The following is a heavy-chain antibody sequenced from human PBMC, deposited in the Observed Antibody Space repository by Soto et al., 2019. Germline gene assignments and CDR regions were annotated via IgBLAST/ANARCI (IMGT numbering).Heavy chain of an antibody. CDR3: ARDRYSGSYSQFDP. D-gene: IGHD1-26*01. V-gene: IGHV3-21*01. J-gene: IGHJ5*02. Sequence: PGGSLRLSCAASGFTFSSYAMSWVRQAPGKGLEWVSSISSSSSYIYYADSVKGRFTISRDNAKNSLYLQMNSLRAEDTAVYYCARDRYSGSYSQFDPWGQGTLVTVS. CDR1: GFTFSSYA. CDR2: ISSSSSYI.